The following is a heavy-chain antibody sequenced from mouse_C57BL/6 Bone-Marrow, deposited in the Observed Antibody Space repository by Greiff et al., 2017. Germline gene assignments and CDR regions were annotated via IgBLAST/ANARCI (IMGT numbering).Heavy chain of an antibody. Sequence: VKLQESGAELVRPGSSVKLSCKASGYTFTSYWMHWVKQRPIQGLEWIGNIDPSDSETHYNQKFKDKATLTVDKSSSTAYMQLSSLTSEDSAVYYCARGNYGSSWYFDVWGTGTTVTVSS. CDR1: GYTFTSYW. CDR2: IDPSDSET. V-gene: IGHV1-52*01. D-gene: IGHD1-1*01. CDR3: ARGNYGSSWYFDV. J-gene: IGHJ1*03.